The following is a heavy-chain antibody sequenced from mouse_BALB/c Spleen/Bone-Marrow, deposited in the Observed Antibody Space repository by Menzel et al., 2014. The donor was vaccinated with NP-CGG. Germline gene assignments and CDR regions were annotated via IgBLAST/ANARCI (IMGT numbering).Heavy chain of an antibody. Sequence: QGQLKQSGAELVRPGTSVKIFRKAFGYTFTNYWLGWVKQRPGHGLEWIGDIYPGGGYTNYNEKFKGKATLTADTSSSTAYMQLSSLTSEDSAVYFCARRGTGVDYWGQGTTLTVSS. CDR1: GYTFTNYW. V-gene: IGHV1-63*02. J-gene: IGHJ2*01. CDR2: IYPGGGYT. D-gene: IGHD4-1*01. CDR3: ARRGTGVDY.